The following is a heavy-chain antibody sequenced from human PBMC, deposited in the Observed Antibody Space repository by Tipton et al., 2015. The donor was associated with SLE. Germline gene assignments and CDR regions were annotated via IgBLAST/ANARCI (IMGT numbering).Heavy chain of an antibody. CDR3: ARDDSSGYYLVDY. Sequence: SLRLSCAASGFTFSSYGMHWVRQAPGKGLEWVAVIWYDGSNKYYADSVKGRFTISRDNSKNTPYLQMNSLRDEDTAVYYCARDDSSGYYLVDYWGQGTLVPVSS. CDR1: GFTFSSYG. CDR2: IWYDGSNK. V-gene: IGHV3-33*01. D-gene: IGHD3-22*01. J-gene: IGHJ4*02.